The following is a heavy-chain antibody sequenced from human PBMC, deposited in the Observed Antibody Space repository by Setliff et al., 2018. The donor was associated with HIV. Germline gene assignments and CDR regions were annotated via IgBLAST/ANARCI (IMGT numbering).Heavy chain of an antibody. J-gene: IGHJ5*02. CDR3: ARGRFSFLEWSYQNWFDP. CDR2: IIPIFGTA. D-gene: IGHD3-3*01. CDR1: GGTFSSYA. Sequence: GPPVKVSCKASGGTFSSYAISWVRQAPGQGLEWMGGIIPIFGTANYAQKFQGRVTITTDESTSTAYMELSSLRSEDTAVYYCARGRFSFLEWSYQNWFDPWGQGTLVTVSS. V-gene: IGHV1-69*05.